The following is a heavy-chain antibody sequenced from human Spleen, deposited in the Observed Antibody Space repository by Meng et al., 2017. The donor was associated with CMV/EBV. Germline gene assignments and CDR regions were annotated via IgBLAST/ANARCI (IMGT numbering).Heavy chain of an antibody. CDR1: GYTFTGYY. CDR3: ARPRYCSGTSCEDTFDI. V-gene: IGHV1-46*01. CDR2: INPSAGST. J-gene: IGHJ3*02. D-gene: IGHD2-2*01. Sequence: ASVKVSCKASGYTFTGYYMHWVRQAPGQGLEWMGIINPSAGSTRYAPNFQGRVSMTSDTSTSTAYLELSSLISEDTAVYYCARPRYCSGTSCEDTFDIWGQGTMVTVSS.